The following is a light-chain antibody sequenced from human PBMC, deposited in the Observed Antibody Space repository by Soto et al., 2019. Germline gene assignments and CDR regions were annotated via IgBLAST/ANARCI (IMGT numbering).Light chain of an antibody. CDR2: AAS. CDR3: QKYNSAPPLT. J-gene: IGKJ4*01. CDR1: QGISNY. Sequence: DIQMTQSPSSLSASVGDRVTITCRARQGISNYLAWYQQKPGKVPKLLIYAASTLQSGVPSRFSGSGSATDFTLTISSLQPEDVATYYCQKYNSAPPLTFGGGTKVEIQ. V-gene: IGKV1-27*01.